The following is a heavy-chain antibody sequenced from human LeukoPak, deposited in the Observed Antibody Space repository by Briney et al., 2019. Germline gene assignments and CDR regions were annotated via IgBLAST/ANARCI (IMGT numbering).Heavy chain of an antibody. D-gene: IGHD3-10*01. CDR2: IRSKAYGGTT. Sequence: PGGSLRLSCTASGFTFGDYAMSWVRQAPGKGLEWVGFIRSKAYGGTTEYAASVKGRFTISRDDSKSIAYLQMNSLKTVDTAVYYCTRDFGDYYGSGSFSPFDYWGQGTLVTVSS. V-gene: IGHV3-49*04. CDR3: TRDFGDYYGSGSFSPFDY. CDR1: GFTFGDYA. J-gene: IGHJ4*02.